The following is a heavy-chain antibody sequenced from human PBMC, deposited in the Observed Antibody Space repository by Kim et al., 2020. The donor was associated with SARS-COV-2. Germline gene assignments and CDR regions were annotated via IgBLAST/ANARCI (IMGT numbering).Heavy chain of an antibody. J-gene: IGHJ5*02. CDR3: ARHLRGFDP. CDR2: SDT. Sequence: SDTRYSPSFQGQVTISADKSISTAYLQWSSLKASDTAMYYCARHLRGFDPWGQGTLVTVSS. V-gene: IGHV5-51*01.